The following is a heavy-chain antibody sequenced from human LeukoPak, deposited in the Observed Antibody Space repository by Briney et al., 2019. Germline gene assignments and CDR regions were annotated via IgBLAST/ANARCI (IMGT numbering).Heavy chain of an antibody. CDR3: ARGITGMAFFDY. CDR2: ITSSSTI. J-gene: IGHJ4*02. CDR1: GFTFTSHS. D-gene: IGHD3-16*01. Sequence: GGSLRLSCAASGFTFTSHSMNWVRQAPGKGLEWISYITSSSTIYYADSVKGRFTISRDNAKNSLYLQMNSLRDEDTGVYYCARGITGMAFFDYWGRGTLVTVSS. V-gene: IGHV3-48*02.